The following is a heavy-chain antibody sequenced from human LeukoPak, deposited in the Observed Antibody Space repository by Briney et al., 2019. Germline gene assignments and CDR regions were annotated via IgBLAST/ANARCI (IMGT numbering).Heavy chain of an antibody. V-gene: IGHV4-39*01. J-gene: IGHJ3*02. Sequence: PSETLSLTCTVSGGSISSRSHSWGWIRQPPGKGLEWIGSLYYSGSTYYNPSLKSRVTISVDTSKNQFSLKLSSVTAADTALSYCARWEESDAFDIWGQGTMVTVSS. CDR3: ARWEESDAFDI. CDR1: GGSISSRSHS. CDR2: LYYSGST. D-gene: IGHD1-26*01.